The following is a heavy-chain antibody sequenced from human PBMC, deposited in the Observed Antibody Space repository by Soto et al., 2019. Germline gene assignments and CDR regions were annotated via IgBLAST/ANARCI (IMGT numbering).Heavy chain of an antibody. CDR2: IYYSGST. J-gene: IGHJ5*02. V-gene: IGHV4-31*03. CDR3: ARGSYCSSTSCYRYNWFDP. Sequence: SETLSLTCTVSGGSISSGGYYWSWIRQHPGKGLEWIGYIYYSGSTYYNPSLKSRDTISVDTSKNQFSLKLSSVTAADTAVYYCARGSYCSSTSCYRYNWFDPWGQGTLVTVSS. CDR1: GGSISSGGYY. D-gene: IGHD2-2*02.